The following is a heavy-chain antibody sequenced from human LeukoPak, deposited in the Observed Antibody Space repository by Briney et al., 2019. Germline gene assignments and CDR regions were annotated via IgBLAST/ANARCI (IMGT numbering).Heavy chain of an antibody. D-gene: IGHD1-26*01. Sequence: GSSVKVSCKASGGTFSSYAISWVRQAPGQGLEWMGRIIPILGIANYAQKFQGRVTITADKSTSTAYMELSSLRSEDTAVYYCARDKAYIVGATWPNWFDPWGQGTLVTVSS. J-gene: IGHJ5*02. CDR3: ARDKAYIVGATWPNWFDP. CDR1: GGTFSSYA. V-gene: IGHV1-69*04. CDR2: IIPILGIA.